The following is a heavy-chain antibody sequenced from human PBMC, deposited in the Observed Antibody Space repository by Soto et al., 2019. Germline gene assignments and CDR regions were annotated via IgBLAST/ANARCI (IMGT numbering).Heavy chain of an antibody. CDR2: IKSKTDGGTT. Sequence: LCCAASDFTFSNAWMSWVRQDPGKGLEWVGRIKSKTDGGTTDYAAPVNGRFTISRDDSKNTLYQQLHRLKTEETGVYDCTTDQGYPPYRRSWGRIYYGMDVWGQVPTFTVS. D-gene: IGHD6-13*01. CDR1: DFTFSNAW. J-gene: IGHJ6*02. V-gene: IGHV3-15*01. CDR3: TTDQGYPPYRRSWGRIYYGMDV.